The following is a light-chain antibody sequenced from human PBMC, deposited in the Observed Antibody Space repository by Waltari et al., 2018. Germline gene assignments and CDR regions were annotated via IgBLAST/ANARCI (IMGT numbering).Light chain of an antibody. V-gene: IGLV1-44*01. CDR1: DSNVGNSV. CDR3: AAWDDSLDGGV. Sequence: QSVLTQTPSASATPGQSVIISCFGGDSNVGNSVVNWYQQVPGTAPKLLIYRNDQRTSGVPVRFSGPMSGTSASLAISGLQSEDEAHYYCAAWDDSLDGGVFGGGTKVTV. J-gene: IGLJ3*02. CDR2: RND.